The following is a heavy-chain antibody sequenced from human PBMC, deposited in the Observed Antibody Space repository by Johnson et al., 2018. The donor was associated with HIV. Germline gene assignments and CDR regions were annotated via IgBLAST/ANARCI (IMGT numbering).Heavy chain of an antibody. CDR3: ARMTTTVSHHDGFDI. D-gene: IGHD4-17*01. J-gene: IGHJ3*02. CDR1: GFTVSSNY. CDR2: IYSGDST. Sequence: VQLVESGGGLVQPGGSLRLSCAASGFTVSSNYMSWVRQAPGKGLEWVSVIYSGDSTYYADSVKGRFPISRDNSKNTLYLQMNRLRAEDTAVYYCARMTTTVSHHDGFDIWGQGTMVTVSS. V-gene: IGHV3-66*01.